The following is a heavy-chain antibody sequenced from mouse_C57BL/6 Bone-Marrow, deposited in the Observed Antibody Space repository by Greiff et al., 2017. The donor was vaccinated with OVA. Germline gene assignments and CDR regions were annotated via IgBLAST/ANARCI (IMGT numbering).Heavy chain of an antibody. Sequence: QVQLQQPGAELVKPGASVKLSCKASGYNFTSYWMQWVKQRPGQGLEWIGEIDPSDSYTNYNQKFKGKATLTVDTSSSTAYMPLSSLTSEDSAVYYCAREGYGSSLYWYFDVWGTGTTVTVSS. CDR3: AREGYGSSLYWYFDV. J-gene: IGHJ1*03. CDR2: IDPSDSYT. V-gene: IGHV1-50*01. CDR1: GYNFTSYW. D-gene: IGHD1-1*01.